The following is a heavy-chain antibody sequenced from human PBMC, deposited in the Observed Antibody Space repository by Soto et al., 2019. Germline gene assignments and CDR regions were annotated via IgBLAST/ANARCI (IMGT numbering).Heavy chain of an antibody. D-gene: IGHD5-18*01. Sequence: EVQLVESGGGLVQPGGSLRLSCAASEFTIRGYYMSWVRQAPGKGLEWVSVIYSGGSTYYADSVKGRFTISRDTSKNTLYLQMSSLRVEDTAVYYCARGRYSYGPFDFWGQGTLVTVSS. CDR2: IYSGGST. CDR3: ARGRYSYGPFDF. CDR1: EFTIRGYY. J-gene: IGHJ4*02. V-gene: IGHV3-66*01.